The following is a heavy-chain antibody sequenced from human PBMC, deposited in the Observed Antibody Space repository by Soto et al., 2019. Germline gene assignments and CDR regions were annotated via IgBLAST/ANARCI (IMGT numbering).Heavy chain of an antibody. D-gene: IGHD3-22*01. CDR3: AKDGPGPDSSGYFDY. J-gene: IGHJ4*02. CDR2: ISYDGSNK. V-gene: IGHV3-30*18. Sequence: HPGGSLKLSCAASGFTFSSYGMHWVRQAPGKGLEWVAVISYDGSNKYYADSVKGRFTISRDNSKNTLYLQMNSLRAEDTAVYYCAKDGPGPDSSGYFDYWGQGTLVTVSS. CDR1: GFTFSSYG.